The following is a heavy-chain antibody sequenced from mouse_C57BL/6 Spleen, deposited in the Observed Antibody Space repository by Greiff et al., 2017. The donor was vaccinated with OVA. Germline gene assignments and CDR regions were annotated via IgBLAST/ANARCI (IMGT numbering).Heavy chain of an antibody. CDR3: ARPDLSWCAY. J-gene: IGHJ3*01. V-gene: IGHV5-17*01. D-gene: IGHD2-3*01. CDR1: GFTFSDYG. CDR2: ISSGSSTI. Sequence: EVKLMESGGGLVKPGGSLKLSCAASGFTFSDYGMHWVRQAPEKGLEWVAYISSGSSTIYYADTVKGRFTISRDNAKNTLFLQMTSLRSEDTAMYYCARPDLSWCAYWGQGTLVTVSA.